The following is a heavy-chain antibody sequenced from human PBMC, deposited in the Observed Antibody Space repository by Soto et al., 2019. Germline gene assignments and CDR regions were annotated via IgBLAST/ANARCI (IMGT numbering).Heavy chain of an antibody. CDR1: GFSVSSDY. CDR2: IYRGGST. J-gene: IGHJ3*02. D-gene: IGHD2-21*01. V-gene: IGHV3-53*02. CDR3: ARATYWNALDI. Sequence: DVQLVETGGGLIQPGGYLRLSCAASGFSVSSDYMNCVRQDPGKGLEWVSVIYRGGSTYYADSVRGRFTISCDNSENTLFIQMNTLSAEDTAVYYCARATYWNALDIGGQGTMVTVSS.